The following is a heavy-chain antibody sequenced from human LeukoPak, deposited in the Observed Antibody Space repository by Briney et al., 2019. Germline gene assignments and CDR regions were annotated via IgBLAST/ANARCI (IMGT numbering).Heavy chain of an antibody. Sequence: ASVKVSCKASGYTFTSYYMHWVRQAPGQGLEWMGWISAYNGNTNYAQKLQGRVTMTTDTSTSTAYMELRSLRSEDTAVYYCARGPPIRGYRYGYDTGYYYSYSMDVWGKGTTVTISS. V-gene: IGHV1-18*04. J-gene: IGHJ6*03. CDR2: ISAYNGNT. D-gene: IGHD5-18*01. CDR3: ARGPPIRGYRYGYDTGYYYSYSMDV. CDR1: GYTFTSYY.